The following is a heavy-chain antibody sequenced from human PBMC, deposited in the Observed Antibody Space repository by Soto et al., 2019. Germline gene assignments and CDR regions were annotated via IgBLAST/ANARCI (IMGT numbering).Heavy chain of an antibody. CDR1: GYTFTSYY. CDR2: INPSGGST. D-gene: IGHD6-6*01. V-gene: IGHV1-46*01. Sequence: ASVKVSCKASGYTFTSYYMHWVRQAPGQGLEWMGIINPSGGSTSYAQKFQGRVTMTTDTSTSTAYMELRSLRSDDTAVYYCARDGGRGGGIAARQVFGYYYYYGMDVWGQGTTVTVSS. CDR3: ARDGGRGGGIAARQVFGYYYYYGMDV. J-gene: IGHJ6*02.